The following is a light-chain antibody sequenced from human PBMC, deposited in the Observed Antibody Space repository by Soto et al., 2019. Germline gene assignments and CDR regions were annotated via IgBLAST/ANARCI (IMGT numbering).Light chain of an antibody. J-gene: IGLJ1*01. V-gene: IGLV2-14*01. CDR1: SSELAIYNY. Sequence: QSVLTQPASVSGSPGQSITISCTVTSSELAIYNYVSWYQQQPGKAPKLMIYQVTNRPSGVSNRFSGSRSGNTASLTISGLQAEDEADYYCSSYTDSSNYVFGTGTKVTVL. CDR3: SSYTDSSNYV. CDR2: QVT.